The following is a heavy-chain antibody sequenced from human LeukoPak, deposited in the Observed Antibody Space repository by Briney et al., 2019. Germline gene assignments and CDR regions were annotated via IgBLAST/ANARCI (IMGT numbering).Heavy chain of an antibody. CDR3: ARVRFGELWLDP. CDR1: GGTFSSYA. J-gene: IGHJ5*02. Sequence: GASVKVSCKASGGTFSSYAISWVRQAPGQGLEWMGRIIPIFGTANYAQKFQGRVTITTDESTSTAYMGLSSLRSEDTAVYYCARVRFGELWLDPWGQGTLVTVSS. V-gene: IGHV1-69*05. D-gene: IGHD3-10*01. CDR2: IIPIFGTA.